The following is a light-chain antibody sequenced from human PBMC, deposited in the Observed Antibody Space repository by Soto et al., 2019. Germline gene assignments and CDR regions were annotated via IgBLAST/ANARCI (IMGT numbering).Light chain of an antibody. CDR1: QSISTW. CDR3: QHYNSYPYT. J-gene: IGKJ2*01. CDR2: DAS. Sequence: DIQMTQSPSTVSASVGYGVTITCRASQSISTWLAWYQQKPGKAPNLLIYDASTLESGGPSGFSGSGSGTEFTLTISSLQPDDSATYYCQHYNSYPYTFGQGTKLEIK. V-gene: IGKV1-5*01.